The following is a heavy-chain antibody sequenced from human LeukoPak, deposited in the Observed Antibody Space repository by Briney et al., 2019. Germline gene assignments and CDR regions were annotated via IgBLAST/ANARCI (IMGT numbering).Heavy chain of an antibody. CDR2: IYCGDSDT. CDR3: ARHQTYRDAFDI. CDR1: GFSFSRYW. V-gene: IGHV5-51*01. D-gene: IGHD3-16*02. J-gene: IGHJ3*02. Sequence: GESLKISCQGFGFSFSRYWIGWVRQMPGRGLEWMGIIYCGDSDTRYGPSFQGQVTISADKSISTAYLQWSSLKASDTAMYYCARHQTYRDAFDIWGQGTMVTVSS.